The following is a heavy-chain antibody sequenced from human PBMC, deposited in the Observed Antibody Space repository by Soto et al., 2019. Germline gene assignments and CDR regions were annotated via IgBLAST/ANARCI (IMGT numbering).Heavy chain of an antibody. D-gene: IGHD3-9*01. Sequence: SETLSLTCTVSGGSISSGGYFWNWIRQHPGKGLEWIGYIYYSGGTYYNPSLKSRVTISVDTSKNQFSLKLSSVTAADTAVYYCARDRISSQYDILTGDYYYGMDVWGQGTTVTVSS. CDR1: GGSISSGGYF. J-gene: IGHJ6*02. CDR3: ARDRISSQYDILTGDYYYGMDV. V-gene: IGHV4-31*03. CDR2: IYYSGGT.